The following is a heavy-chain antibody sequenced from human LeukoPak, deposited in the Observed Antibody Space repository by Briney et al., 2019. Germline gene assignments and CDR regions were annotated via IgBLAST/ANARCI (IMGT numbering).Heavy chain of an antibody. Sequence: GGSLRLSCAASGFTFDDYAMHWVRQAPGKGLEWVSGISWNSGSIGYADSVKGRFTISRDNAKNSRYLQTNSLRAEDMALYYCAKLQLVNDAFDIWGQGTMVTVSS. V-gene: IGHV3-9*03. CDR3: AKLQLVNDAFDI. J-gene: IGHJ3*02. CDR1: GFTFDDYA. D-gene: IGHD6-13*01. CDR2: ISWNSGSI.